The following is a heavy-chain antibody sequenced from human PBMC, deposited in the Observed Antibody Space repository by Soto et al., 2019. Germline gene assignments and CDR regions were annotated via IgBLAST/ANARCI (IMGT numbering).Heavy chain of an antibody. V-gene: IGHV5-51*01. D-gene: IGHD3-22*01. J-gene: IGHJ3*02. CDR3: ATAYVYDFENSNYYRDAFDI. CDR1: GYSFSFYW. Sequence: GESLKISCKASGYSFSFYWIGWVRQMPGKGLEWMAIMYPDDSDIRYSPSFEAHVTISADKSTSTAFLQWSSLKASNTAMYYCATAYVYDFENSNYYRDAFDIWGQGTLVTVS. CDR2: MYPDDSDI.